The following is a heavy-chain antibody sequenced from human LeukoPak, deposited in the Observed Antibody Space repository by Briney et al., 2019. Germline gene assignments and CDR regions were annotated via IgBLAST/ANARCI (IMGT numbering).Heavy chain of an antibody. Sequence: SSVKVSCKASGYTFTGYYIHWVPQAPGQGLEGMGWINANSGGTKYAQKFQGRVTMTRDTSISTAYMELSRLGSDDTAVYYCARENSDWAFDYWGQETLVSVSS. J-gene: IGHJ4*02. CDR1: GYTFTGYY. D-gene: IGHD6-19*01. V-gene: IGHV1-2*02. CDR3: ARENSDWAFDY. CDR2: INANSGGT.